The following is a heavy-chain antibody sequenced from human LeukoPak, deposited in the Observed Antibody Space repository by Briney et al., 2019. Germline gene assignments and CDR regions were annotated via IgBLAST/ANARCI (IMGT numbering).Heavy chain of an antibody. V-gene: IGHV3-7*01. CDR1: GFTFSDYW. CDR2: IKPDGSEE. Sequence: GGSLRLSCAASGFTFSDYWMTWVRQAPGKGLEWVANIKPDGSEEYYVDSVRGRFTISRDNAKNSLYLQMNSLRVEDTAVYYCASYLYWRSDLGYWGQGTLVTVSS. CDR3: ASYLYWRSDLGY. D-gene: IGHD2-8*02. J-gene: IGHJ4*02.